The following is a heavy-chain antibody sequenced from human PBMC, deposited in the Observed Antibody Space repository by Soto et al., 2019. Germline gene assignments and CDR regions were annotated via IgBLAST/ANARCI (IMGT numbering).Heavy chain of an antibody. CDR2: VSATAGTT. CDR3: AKDRLAGGVDY. V-gene: IGHV3-23*01. J-gene: IGHJ4*02. Sequence: GYLRLSCAAYGFTFSNYAMSWVRQAPGKGLEWVSLVSATAGTTYHTDSVKGRFTISRDNSRNTVYLQMNSLRADDTAVYYCAKDRLAGGVDYWGQGTLVTVSS. D-gene: IGHD3-16*01. CDR1: GFTFSNYA.